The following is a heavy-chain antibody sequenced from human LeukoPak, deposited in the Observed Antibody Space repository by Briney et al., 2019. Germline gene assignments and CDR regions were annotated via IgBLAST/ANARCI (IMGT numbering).Heavy chain of an antibody. D-gene: IGHD1-26*01. CDR2: IYYSGST. J-gene: IGHJ6*03. V-gene: IGHV4-59*01. CDR1: GGSISSYY. Sequence: PSETLSLTCTVSGGSISSYYWSWIRQPPGKGLEWIGYIYYSGSTNYNPSLKSRVTISVDTSKNQFSLKLSSVTAADTAVYYCARDSGGYLRYYYYYMDVWGKGTTVTVPS. CDR3: ARDSGGYLRYYYYYMDV.